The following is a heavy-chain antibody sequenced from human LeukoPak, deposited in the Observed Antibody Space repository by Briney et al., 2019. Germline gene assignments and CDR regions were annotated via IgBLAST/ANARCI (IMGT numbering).Heavy chain of an antibody. J-gene: IGHJ4*02. CDR1: GYTFTDYY. CDR3: ARDQRYYYGSGSSDY. V-gene: IGHV1-2*02. D-gene: IGHD3-10*01. CDR2: INPKNGDT. Sequence: GASVKVSCKASGYTFTDYYMHWVRQAPGQGLEWMGWINPKNGDTKYAQQFQGRVTMTRDTSISTAYMELSRLRSDDTAVYYCARDQRYYYGSGSSDYWGQGTLVTVSS.